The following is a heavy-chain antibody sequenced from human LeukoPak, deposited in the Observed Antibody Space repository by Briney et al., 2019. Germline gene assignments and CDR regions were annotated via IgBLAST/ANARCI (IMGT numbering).Heavy chain of an antibody. CDR2: ISNDGGGT. Sequence: GGSLRLSCADSGFIFNNYGLVWVRQAPGKGLEWVSAISNDGGGTTYADFVKGRFSVSRDNSKNTLFLQMNSLRAEDTALYYCAKGSSGYFFDFWGQGTLVTVSS. CDR1: GFIFNNYG. J-gene: IGHJ4*02. D-gene: IGHD3-22*01. V-gene: IGHV3-23*01. CDR3: AKGSSGYFFDF.